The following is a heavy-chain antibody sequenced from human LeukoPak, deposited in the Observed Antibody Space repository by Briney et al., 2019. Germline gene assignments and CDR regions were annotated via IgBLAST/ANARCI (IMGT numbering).Heavy chain of an antibody. CDR1: GGSISTCTYY. CDR2: LCYRGNT. D-gene: IGHD3-3*01. J-gene: IGHJ5*02. CDR3: ARRGYYDRKGGFDP. V-gene: IGHV4-39*01. Sequence: SETLSLTCTVSGGSISTCTYYRGWIRQPPGKGLEWIGTLCYRGNTDYKPSLRSRVTISVDTSKKQFTLKLRSVTAADTAVYYCARRGYYDRKGGFDPWGQGTLVTVSS.